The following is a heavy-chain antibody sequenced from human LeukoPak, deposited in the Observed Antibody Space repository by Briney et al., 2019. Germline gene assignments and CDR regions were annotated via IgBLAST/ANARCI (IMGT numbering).Heavy chain of an antibody. CDR2: IYSGGST. J-gene: IGHJ3*02. D-gene: IGHD1-26*01. CDR1: GFTVSSNY. V-gene: IGHV3-66*01. CDR3: ARGRHMSGSYWGSLTIGGADYAFDI. Sequence: GGSLRLSCAASGFTVSSNYMSWVRQAPGKGLEWVSVIYSGGSTYYADSVKGRFTISRDNSKNTLSPQMNSLRAEDTAVYYCARGRHMSGSYWGSLTIGGADYAFDIWGQGTMVTVSS.